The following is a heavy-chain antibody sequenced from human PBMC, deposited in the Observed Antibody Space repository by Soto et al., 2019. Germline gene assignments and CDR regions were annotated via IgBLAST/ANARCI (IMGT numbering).Heavy chain of an antibody. CDR3: ARAGASCYCSDY. Sequence: PGGSLRLSCAASGFNFNSHWMNWVRQAPGKGLEWVANIKEDGSETNYVHSVKGRFTVSRDDGKNSLYLQMDSLRVEDTAVYYCARAGASCYCSDYRGPGTLVTVSS. CDR1: GFNFNSHW. J-gene: IGHJ4*02. D-gene: IGHD2-2*01. V-gene: IGHV3-7*04. CDR2: IKEDGSET.